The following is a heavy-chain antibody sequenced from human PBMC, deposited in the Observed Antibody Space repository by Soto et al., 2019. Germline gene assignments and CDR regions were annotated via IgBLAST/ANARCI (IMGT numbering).Heavy chain of an antibody. D-gene: IGHD5-18*01. CDR1: GYTFTGYY. Sequence: ASVKVSCKASGYTFTGYYMHCVRQAPGQGLEWMGWINPNSGGTNYAQKFQGWVTMTRDTSISTAYMELSRLRSDDTAVYYCARLSNTAMGRAFDIWGQGKMVTVSS. V-gene: IGHV1-2*04. CDR2: INPNSGGT. J-gene: IGHJ3*02. CDR3: ARLSNTAMGRAFDI.